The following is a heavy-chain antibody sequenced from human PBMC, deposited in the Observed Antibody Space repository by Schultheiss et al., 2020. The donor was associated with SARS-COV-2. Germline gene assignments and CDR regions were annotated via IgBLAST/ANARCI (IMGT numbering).Heavy chain of an antibody. CDR2: IYHNGAT. J-gene: IGHJ6*03. CDR1: SYSISRGYY. V-gene: IGHV4-38-2*02. Sequence: SETLSLTCTVSSYSISRGYYWGWIRQPPGKGLEWIGDIYHNGATYNNPSLKSRVTISVDRSKNQFSLKLSSVTAADTAVYYCARHLYSTSGNYFYYYLGVWGKGTTVTVSS. CDR3: ARHLYSTSGNYFYYYLGV. D-gene: IGHD2-2*01.